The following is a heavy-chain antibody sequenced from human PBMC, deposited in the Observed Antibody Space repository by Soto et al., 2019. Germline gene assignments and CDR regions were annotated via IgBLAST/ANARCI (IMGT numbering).Heavy chain of an antibody. V-gene: IGHV5-51*01. D-gene: IGHD5-12*01. CDR3: ARVDKGRRYFYGLDV. CDR2: TYPGDSDT. CDR1: GYNFTTHY. J-gene: IGHJ6*02. Sequence: GESLKISCQGSGYNFTTHYISWVRQMPGKGLEWMGITYPGDSDTTYSPSFQGQVTLSADKSTSTAYLQWSRLKASDTAMYYCARVDKGRRYFYGLDVWGQGTRVTVSS.